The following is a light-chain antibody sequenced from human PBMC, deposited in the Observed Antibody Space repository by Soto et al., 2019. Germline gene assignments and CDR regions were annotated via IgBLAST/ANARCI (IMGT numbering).Light chain of an antibody. CDR3: QQGYRIFQT. CDR1: QNIGSY. J-gene: IGKJ1*01. CDR2: AAS. Sequence: DIQMTQSPSSLSASVRDTVTITCRASQNIGSYLNWYQQKPGKAPTLLIYAASTLQSGVPSRFSGSGSGTDFNLTIGSLNPEDFATYFCQQGYRIFQTFGQGTKLEVK. V-gene: IGKV1-39*01.